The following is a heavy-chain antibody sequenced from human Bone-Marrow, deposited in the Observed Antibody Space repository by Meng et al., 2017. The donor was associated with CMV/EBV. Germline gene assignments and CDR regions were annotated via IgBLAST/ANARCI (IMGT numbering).Heavy chain of an antibody. D-gene: IGHD3-10*01. Sequence: SVKVSCKASGGTFSSYAISWVRQAPGQGLEWMGGIIPILGIANYAQKFQGRVTITADKSTSTAYMELSSLRSEDTAVYYCASLAMVRGVRLLYYYYGMEVWDRGTTVTVSS. CDR2: IIPILGIA. CDR3: ASLAMVRGVRLLYYYYGMEV. J-gene: IGHJ6*02. CDR1: GGTFSSYA. V-gene: IGHV1-69*10.